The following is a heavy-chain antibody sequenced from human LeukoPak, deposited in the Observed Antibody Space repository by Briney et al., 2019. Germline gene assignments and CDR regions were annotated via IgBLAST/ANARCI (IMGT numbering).Heavy chain of an antibody. J-gene: IGHJ4*02. CDR3: AKSPARVAAAGGIDY. Sequence: PGGSLRLSCAASGFTFSDYYMSWIRQAPGKGLEWVSYISSSGSTIYYADSVKGRFTISRDNAKNSLYLQMNSLRVEDMALYYCAKSPARVAAAGGIDYWGQGTLVTVSS. CDR2: ISSSGSTI. CDR1: GFTFSDYY. V-gene: IGHV3-11*01. D-gene: IGHD6-13*01.